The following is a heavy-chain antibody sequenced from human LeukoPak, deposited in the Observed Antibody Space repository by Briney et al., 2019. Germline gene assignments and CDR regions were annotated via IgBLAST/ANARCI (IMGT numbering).Heavy chain of an antibody. CDR3: AREMGVGSTMGYFYY. CDR1: GYTFTTYG. V-gene: IGHV1-18*01. CDR2: ISAYNGNT. D-gene: IGHD1-26*01. Sequence: GASVKVSCKASGYTFTTYGLAWVRQAPGQGLEWMGWISAYNGNTNYAQKLQGRVTMTTDTSTSTAYMELRSLRSDDTAVYYCAREMGVGSTMGYFYYWGQGTLVTVSS. J-gene: IGHJ4*02.